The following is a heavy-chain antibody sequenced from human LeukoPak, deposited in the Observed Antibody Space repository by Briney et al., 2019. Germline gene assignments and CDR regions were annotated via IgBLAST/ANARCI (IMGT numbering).Heavy chain of an antibody. CDR3: ARGGGSGCV. V-gene: IGHV3-7*03. J-gene: IGHJ6*02. CDR1: GCTFSSYW. D-gene: IGHD3-22*01. CDR2: IKQDGSEK. Sequence: GGSLRLSCAASGCTFSSYWMSWVRQAPGKGPEWVANIKQDGSEKYYVDSVKGRFTISRDNAKNSLYLQMNSLRAEDTAVYYCARGGGSGCVWGQGTTVTVSS.